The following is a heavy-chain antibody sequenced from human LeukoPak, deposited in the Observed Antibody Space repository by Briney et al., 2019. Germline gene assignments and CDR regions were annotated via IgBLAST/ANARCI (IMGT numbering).Heavy chain of an antibody. CDR2: ISSSSSYI. V-gene: IGHV3-21*01. J-gene: IGHJ4*02. CDR3: ASLGSSGWPIDY. CDR1: GFTFSSYS. Sequence: GGSLRLSCAASGFTFSSYSMNWVRQALGKGLEWVSSISSSSSYIYYADSVKGRFTISRDNAKNSLYLQMNSLRAEDTAVYYCASLGSSGWPIDYWGQGTLVTVSS. D-gene: IGHD6-19*01.